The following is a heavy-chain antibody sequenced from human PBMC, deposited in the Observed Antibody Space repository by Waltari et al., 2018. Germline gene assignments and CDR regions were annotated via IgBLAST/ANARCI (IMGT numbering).Heavy chain of an antibody. J-gene: IGHJ4*02. CDR1: GGSISSYY. D-gene: IGHD3-3*01. CDR2: IYYSGST. Sequence: QVQLQESGPGLVKPSETLSLTCTVSGGSISSYYWSWIRQPPGKGLWWIGYIYYSGSTNYNPSLKSRVTISVDTSKNQFSLKLSSVTAADTAVYYCAGSVWSGYYFDYWGQGTLVTVSS. CDR3: AGSVWSGYYFDY. V-gene: IGHV4-59*01.